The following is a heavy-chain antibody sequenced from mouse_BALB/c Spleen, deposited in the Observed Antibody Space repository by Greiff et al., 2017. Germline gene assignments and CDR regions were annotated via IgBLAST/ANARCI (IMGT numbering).Heavy chain of an antibody. CDR3: AKGTDY. Sequence: EVHLVESGPGLVKPSQSLSLTCSVTGYSITSGYYWNWIRQFPGNKLEWMGYISYDGSNNYNPSLKNRISITRDTSKNQFFLKLNSVTTEDTATYYCAKGTDYWGQGTLVTVSA. D-gene: IGHD4-1*01. CDR1: GYSITSGYY. J-gene: IGHJ3*01. V-gene: IGHV3-6*02. CDR2: ISYDGSN.